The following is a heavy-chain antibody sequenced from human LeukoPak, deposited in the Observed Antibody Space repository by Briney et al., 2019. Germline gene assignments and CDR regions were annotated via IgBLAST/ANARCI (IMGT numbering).Heavy chain of an antibody. CDR3: AKDSFVATTSYLDS. Sequence: GGSLRLSCAASGFTFEDFSMHWVRQVPWKGLEWISLIDWDGGITYYADSVKGRFTVSRDNSKSSLYLHLNSLTPEDTAFYYCAKDSFVATTSYLDSWGQGTLVTVSS. J-gene: IGHJ4*02. D-gene: IGHD1-26*01. CDR1: GFTFEDFS. CDR2: IDWDGGIT. V-gene: IGHV3-43*01.